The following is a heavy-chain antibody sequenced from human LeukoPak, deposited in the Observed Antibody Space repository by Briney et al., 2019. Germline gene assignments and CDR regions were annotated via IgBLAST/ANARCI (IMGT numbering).Heavy chain of an antibody. Sequence: GGSLRLSCAASGFAFSTYAMHWVRQAPGKGLEWVAFIQNHGSDKYYTDSVKGRFTISRDNSKNTLYLQMNSLRPEDTAIYYCAKDSRSSGWYNWFDPWGQGTLVTVSS. CDR2: IQNHGSDK. V-gene: IGHV3-30*02. CDR3: AKDSRSSGWYNWFDP. D-gene: IGHD6-19*01. J-gene: IGHJ5*02. CDR1: GFAFSTYA.